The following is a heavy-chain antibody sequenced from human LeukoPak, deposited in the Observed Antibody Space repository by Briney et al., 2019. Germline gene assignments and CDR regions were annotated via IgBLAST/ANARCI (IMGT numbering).Heavy chain of an antibody. CDR1: GYTFTSYA. CDR3: ARDVGITIFGVVKHYYYYYIDV. D-gene: IGHD3-3*01. CDR2: IIPIFGTA. J-gene: IGHJ6*03. Sequence: SVTVSCKASGYTFTSYAMNWVRQAPGQGLEWMGGIIPIFGTANYAQKFQGRVTITADESTSTAYMELSSLRSEDTAVYYCARDVGITIFGVVKHYYYYYIDVWGKGTTVTVSS. V-gene: IGHV1-69*13.